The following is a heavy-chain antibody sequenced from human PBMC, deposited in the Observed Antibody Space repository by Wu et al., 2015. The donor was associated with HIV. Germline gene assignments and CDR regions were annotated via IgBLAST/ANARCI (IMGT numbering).Heavy chain of an antibody. Sequence: QVQLFQPGTEMKKPGASVKVSCRASGYSFINYGISWVRQAPGQGLEWMGWISPYNGDTKYSQKFQDRVTMTTETSTSTAYMDLGSLRSDDTAVYYCARVPSYKPLDFWGQGTLVTVSS. CDR1: GYSFINYG. D-gene: IGHD1-1*01. J-gene: IGHJ4*02. CDR2: ISPYNGDT. CDR3: ARVPSYKPLDF. V-gene: IGHV1-18*01.